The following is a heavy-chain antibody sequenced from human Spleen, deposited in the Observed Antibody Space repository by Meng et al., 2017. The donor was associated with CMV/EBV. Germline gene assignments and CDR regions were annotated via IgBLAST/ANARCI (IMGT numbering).Heavy chain of an antibody. CDR3: AIDVADVTTFGGVIVSPDN. CDR1: GFTFSSYG. Sequence: GGSLRLSCAASGFTFSSYGMHWVRQTPGKGLEWVSSISSSGNYIYYADSLKGRFTISRDNAKNSLYLQMNSLRAEDTAVYYCAIDVADVTTFGGVIVSPDNWGQGTLVTVSS. CDR2: ISSSGNYI. V-gene: IGHV3-21*01. J-gene: IGHJ4*02. D-gene: IGHD3-16*02.